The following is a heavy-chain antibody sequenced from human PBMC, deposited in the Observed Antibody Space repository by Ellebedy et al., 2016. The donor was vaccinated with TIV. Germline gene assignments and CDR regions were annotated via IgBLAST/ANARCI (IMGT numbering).Heavy chain of an antibody. CDR2: IYSGGFT. CDR1: GFTFSSYW. V-gene: IGHV3-53*01. J-gene: IGHJ4*02. Sequence: GGSLRLSCAASGFTFSSYWMHWVRQAPGKGLEWVSVIYSGGFTYYTDSVKGRFTISRDNSKNTLYLQMNSLRAEDTAVYYCAREGEYGDNVYYFDSWGQGTLVTVSS. D-gene: IGHD4-23*01. CDR3: AREGEYGDNVYYFDS.